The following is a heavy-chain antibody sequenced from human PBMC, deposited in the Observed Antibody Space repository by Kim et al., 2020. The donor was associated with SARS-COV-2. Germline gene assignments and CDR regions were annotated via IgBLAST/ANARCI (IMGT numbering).Heavy chain of an antibody. CDR1: GFTFSNAW. D-gene: IGHD6-19*01. CDR2: IKSKTDGGTT. CDR3: TTGTSGWGFYYYGMDV. V-gene: IGHV3-15*01. Sequence: GGSLRLSCAASGFTFSNAWMSWVRQAPGKGLEWVGRIKSKTDGGTTDYAAPVKGRFTISRDDSKNTLYLQMNSLKTEDTAVYYCTTGTSGWGFYYYGMDVWGQGTTVTVSS. J-gene: IGHJ6*02.